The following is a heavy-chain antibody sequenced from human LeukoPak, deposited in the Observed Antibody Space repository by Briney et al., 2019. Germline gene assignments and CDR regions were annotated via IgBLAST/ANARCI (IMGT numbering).Heavy chain of an antibody. Sequence: GGSLRLSCAASGFTFSGYAVNWVRQAPGKGLEWVSGISGSGDSTYYADSVKGRFTISRDNSKNTLYVQMNSLRAEDTAIYYCAKSVVIAVASRFDYWGQGTLVTVSS. V-gene: IGHV3-23*01. D-gene: IGHD2-21*01. CDR2: ISGSGDST. CDR1: GFTFSGYA. J-gene: IGHJ4*02. CDR3: AKSVVIAVASRFDY.